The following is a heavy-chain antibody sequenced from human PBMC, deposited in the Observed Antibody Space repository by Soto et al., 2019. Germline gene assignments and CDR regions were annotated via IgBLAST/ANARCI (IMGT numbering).Heavy chain of an antibody. Sequence: QVELRESGPGLVKPSETVFLTCNVSGASMRSYSWTWIRQSPGKGLEWLGNIFYTGNANLNPSLRSRLNISVDTAKNKFSLTRTSVPAAATAVYYCARDLGCCGMDVWGQGTTATASS. D-gene: IGHD3-16*01. CDR2: IFYTGNA. V-gene: IGHV4-59*01. J-gene: IGHJ6*02. CDR1: GASMRSYS. CDR3: ARDLGCCGMDV.